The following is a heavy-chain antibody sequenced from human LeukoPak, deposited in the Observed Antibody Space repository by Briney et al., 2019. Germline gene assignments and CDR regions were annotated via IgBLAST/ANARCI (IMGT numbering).Heavy chain of an antibody. Sequence: GESLRISCKGSGYSFTSYWISLVRQMPGKGLEWMGRIDPSDSYTNYSPSFQGHVTISADKSISTAYLQWSSLKASDTAMYYCARLRYFDWLHYYYGMDVWGQGTTVTVSS. CDR3: ARLRYFDWLHYYYGMDV. CDR1: GYSFTSYW. V-gene: IGHV5-10-1*01. J-gene: IGHJ6*02. CDR2: IDPSDSYT. D-gene: IGHD3-9*01.